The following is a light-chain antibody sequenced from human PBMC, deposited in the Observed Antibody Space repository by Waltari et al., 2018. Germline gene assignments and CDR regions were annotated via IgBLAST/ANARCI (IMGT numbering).Light chain of an antibody. CDR3: SSYTSSNTLVV. CDR2: DVS. J-gene: IGLJ2*01. Sequence: QSALTQPASVSGSPGQSITISCPGTRSDVGGYNYVSWYQQHPGKAPKLMIYDVSNRPSGVSNRFSGSKSGNTASLTISGLQAEDEADYYCSSYTSSNTLVVFGGGTKLTVL. V-gene: IGLV2-14*03. CDR1: RSDVGGYNY.